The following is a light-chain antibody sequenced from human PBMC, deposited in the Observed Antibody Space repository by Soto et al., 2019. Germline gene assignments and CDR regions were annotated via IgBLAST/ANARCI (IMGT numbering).Light chain of an antibody. CDR1: SSDVGAHNY. CDR2: DVS. J-gene: IGLJ2*01. Sequence: QSALTQPASVSGSPGQSIAISCTGTSSDVGAHNYVSWYQQHPGKAPKLIIYDVSNRPSGVSTRFSAFKSGNTASLTISGLQSEDEADYYCSSYTYPSTLVIFGGGTKLTVL. CDR3: SSYTYPSTLVI. V-gene: IGLV2-14*03.